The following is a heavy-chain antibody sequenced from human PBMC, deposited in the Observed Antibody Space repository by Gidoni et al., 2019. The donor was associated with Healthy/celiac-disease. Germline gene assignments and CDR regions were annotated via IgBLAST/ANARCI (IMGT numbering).Heavy chain of an antibody. J-gene: IGHJ4*02. Sequence: EVQLVESGGGLVKPGGSLRLSCAASGFTFSSYSMNWVRQAPGKGLEWVSSISSSSSYIYYADSVKGRFTISRDNAKNSLYLQMNSLRAEDTAVYYCARDRSVDTATPDYWGQGTLVTVSS. V-gene: IGHV3-21*01. CDR2: ISSSSSYI. CDR3: ARDRSVDTATPDY. CDR1: GFTFSSYS. D-gene: IGHD5-18*01.